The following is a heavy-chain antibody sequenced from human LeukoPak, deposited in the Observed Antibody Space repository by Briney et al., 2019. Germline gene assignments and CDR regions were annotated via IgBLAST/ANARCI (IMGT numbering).Heavy chain of an antibody. Sequence: ASVKVSCKASGYTFTSYAIHWVRQAPGQSLEWMGWINAGNGQTKYSQKFQRRVTITRDTSASTAYMELSSLRSEDTAVYYCARAGVVEMATIGFDYRGQGTLVTVSS. J-gene: IGHJ4*02. D-gene: IGHD5-24*01. CDR1: GYTFTSYA. V-gene: IGHV1-3*01. CDR3: ARAGVVEMATIGFDY. CDR2: INAGNGQT.